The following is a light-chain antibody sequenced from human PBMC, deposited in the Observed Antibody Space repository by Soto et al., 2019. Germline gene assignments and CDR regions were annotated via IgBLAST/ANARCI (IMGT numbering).Light chain of an antibody. CDR2: DND. Sequence: QSVLTQPPSVSAAPGQQVTISCSGSSSNIGDNYVSWYQHLPGTAPKLVVYDNDRRPSGIPGRFSGSKSGTSATLVITGLQTGDEADYYCGTWDDRLDGNYVFGTGIKLTVL. J-gene: IGLJ1*01. V-gene: IGLV1-51*01. CDR1: SSNIGDNY. CDR3: GTWDDRLDGNYV.